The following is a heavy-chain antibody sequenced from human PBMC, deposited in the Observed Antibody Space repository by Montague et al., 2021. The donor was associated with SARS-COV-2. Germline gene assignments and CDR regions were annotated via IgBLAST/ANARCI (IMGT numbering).Heavy chain of an antibody. CDR2: VSGSGEST. Sequence: SLRLSCAASGFTFTSHPMGWVRQAPGKGLEWVSGVSGSGESTYYADSVKGRFTVSRDNSKNTAHLQMNSLRAEDTAVYYCARDDPGYGAYAYCGQGTLVIVSS. J-gene: IGHJ4*02. V-gene: IGHV3-23*01. D-gene: IGHD1-26*01. CDR3: ARDDPGYGAYAY. CDR1: GFTFTSHP.